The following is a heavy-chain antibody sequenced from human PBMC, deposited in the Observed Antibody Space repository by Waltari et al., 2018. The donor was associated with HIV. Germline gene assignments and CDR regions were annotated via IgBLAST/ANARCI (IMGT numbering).Heavy chain of an antibody. J-gene: IGHJ5*02. CDR1: GYTFTNYA. CDR2: INTNTGNP. V-gene: IGHV7-4-1*02. D-gene: IGHD2-2*01. Sequence: QVQLVQSGSELKKPGASVQVSCKASGYTFTNYAMHWVRQAPGHGLEWMGWINTNTGNPTYAQGFTGRFVFSLDTSGSTAYLQISSLKAEDTAVYYCARGYCGTTSCWQRGGWFDPWGQGTLLTVSS. CDR3: ARGYCGTTSCWQRGGWFDP.